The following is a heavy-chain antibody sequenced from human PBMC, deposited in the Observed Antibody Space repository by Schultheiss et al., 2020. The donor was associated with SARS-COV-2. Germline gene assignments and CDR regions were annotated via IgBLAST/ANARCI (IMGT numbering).Heavy chain of an antibody. D-gene: IGHD2-21*02. J-gene: IGHJ6*02. V-gene: IGHV3-30*19. Sequence: GESLKISCAASGFTFSRYGMHWVRQAPGKGLEWVAVISYDGSNKYYADSVKGRFTISRDNSKNTLYLQMNSLRAEDTAVYYCARGGDPRYYYYGMDVWGQGTTVTVSS. CDR3: ARGGDPRYYYYGMDV. CDR1: GFTFSRYG. CDR2: ISYDGSNK.